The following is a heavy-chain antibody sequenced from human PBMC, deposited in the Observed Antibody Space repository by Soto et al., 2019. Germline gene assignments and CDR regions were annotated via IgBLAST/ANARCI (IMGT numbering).Heavy chain of an antibody. D-gene: IGHD3-22*01. V-gene: IGHV1-69*13. CDR1: GGTFSRYA. Sequence: SVKVSCKASGGTFSRYALSWVRQAPGQGPEWMGGIVPMFGTANYAQKFQGRVTITADESTSTAYMQLSSLRSEDTAVYYCARGVYYDSRGYYFFFWGQGTLVTVSS. J-gene: IGHJ4*02. CDR2: IVPMFGTA. CDR3: ARGVYYDSRGYYFFF.